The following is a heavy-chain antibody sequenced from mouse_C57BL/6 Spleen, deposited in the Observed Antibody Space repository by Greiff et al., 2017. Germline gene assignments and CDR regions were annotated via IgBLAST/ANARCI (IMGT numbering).Heavy chain of an antibody. D-gene: IGHD3-2*02. CDR1: GYTFTSYW. CDR3: ARRQLRLPYYAMDY. CDR2: IDPSDSYT. Sequence: QVQLKEPGAELVKPGASVKLSCKASGYTFTSYWMQWVKQRPGQGLEWIGEIDPSDSYTNYNQKFKGKATLTVDTSSSTAYMQLSSLTSEDSAVYYCARRQLRLPYYAMDYWGQGTSVTVSS. J-gene: IGHJ4*01. V-gene: IGHV1-50*01.